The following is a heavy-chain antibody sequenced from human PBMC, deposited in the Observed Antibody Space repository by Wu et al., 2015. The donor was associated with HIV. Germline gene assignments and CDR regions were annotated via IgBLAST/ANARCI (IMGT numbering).Heavy chain of an antibody. CDR3: ARDKSPLLTATVAFDV. D-gene: IGHD2-21*02. CDR2: LNPNNGGT. V-gene: IGHV1-2*02. CDR1: GYIFTDFY. Sequence: QVQLVQSGAEVEKPGASVKVSCKASGYIFTDFYIHWVRQAPGQGLQWVGWLNPNNGGTNYAQRFQGRLTLTRDTSLNTAYMDLSNLTSDDTALYYCARDKSPLLTATVAFDVWAKGQGSMSFQ. J-gene: IGHJ3*01.